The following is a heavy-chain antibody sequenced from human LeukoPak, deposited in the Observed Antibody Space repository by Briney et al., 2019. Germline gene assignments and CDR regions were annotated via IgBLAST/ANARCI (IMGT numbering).Heavy chain of an antibody. CDR3: ARDGAVAGTRLDAFDI. D-gene: IGHD6-19*01. V-gene: IGHV4-39*07. CDR2: FYYTGST. J-gene: IGHJ3*02. Sequence: SETLSLTCTVSGGSISSNGYYWGWIRQPPGKGLEWIGSFYYTGSTFCNPSLKSRVTISVDKSKNQFSLKLSSVTAADTAVYYCARDGAVAGTRLDAFDIWGQGTMVTVS. CDR1: GGSISSNGYY.